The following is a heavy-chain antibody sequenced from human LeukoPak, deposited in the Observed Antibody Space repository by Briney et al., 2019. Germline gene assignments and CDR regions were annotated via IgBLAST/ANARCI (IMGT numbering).Heavy chain of an antibody. Sequence: PGGSLRLSCAASGFTFSSYSMNWVRQAPGKGLEWVSSISSSSSYIYYADSVKGRFTISRDNAKNSLYLQMNSLRAEDTAVYYCARARARRLDAFDIWGQGTMVTVSS. CDR3: ARARARRLDAFDI. CDR1: GFTFSSYS. CDR2: ISSSSSYI. V-gene: IGHV3-21*01. J-gene: IGHJ3*02.